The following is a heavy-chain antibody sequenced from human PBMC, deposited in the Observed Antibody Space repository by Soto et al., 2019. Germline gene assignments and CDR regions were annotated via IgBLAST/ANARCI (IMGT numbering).Heavy chain of an antibody. V-gene: IGHV4-39*01. Sequence: SETLFVTCTVTGRSISSSTYYWGWIRQTPGKGLVWIGSIYYSGSTYYNPSLKSRVTISVDTSKNQFSLKLSSVTAADTAVYYCASHCTNGVCLLYGMDVWGQGTTVTVSS. CDR3: ASHCTNGVCLLYGMDV. J-gene: IGHJ6*02. CDR1: GRSISSSTYY. CDR2: IYYSGST. D-gene: IGHD2-8*01.